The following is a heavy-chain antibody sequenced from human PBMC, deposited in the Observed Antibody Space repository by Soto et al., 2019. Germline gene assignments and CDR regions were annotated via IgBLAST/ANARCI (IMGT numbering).Heavy chain of an antibody. D-gene: IGHD6-6*01. V-gene: IGHV3-11*04. CDR3: AKDPARWGHWFDP. J-gene: IGHJ5*02. Sequence: GGSLRLSCAASGFTFSDYYMTWIRQAPGKGLECGSYISSSVSTMYYADSVMGRFTISRDNAKNKLYLHMNSLRAEDTAMYYWAKDPARWGHWFDPWGRGTLVTVSS. CDR1: GFTFSDYY. CDR2: ISSSVSTM.